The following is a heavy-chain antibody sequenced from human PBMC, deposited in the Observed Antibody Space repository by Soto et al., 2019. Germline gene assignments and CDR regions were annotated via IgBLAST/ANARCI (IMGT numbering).Heavy chain of an antibody. CDR1: GVSISRSNW. J-gene: IGHJ5*02. Sequence: QVQLQESGPGLVTPSGTLSLTCSVSGVSISRSNWWTWVRQAPGKGLEWIGELYPSGGTTYNPSLQNRVTISVDYSKNHLSLPLTSVTAADTAVYYCARCLHCSNGGRFDPWGQGALVTVSS. CDR2: LYPSGGT. V-gene: IGHV4-4*02. D-gene: IGHD2-8*01. CDR3: ARCLHCSNGGRFDP.